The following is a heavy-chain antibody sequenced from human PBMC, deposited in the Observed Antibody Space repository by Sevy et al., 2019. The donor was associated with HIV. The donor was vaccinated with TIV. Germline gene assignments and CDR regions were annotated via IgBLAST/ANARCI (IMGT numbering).Heavy chain of an antibody. V-gene: IGHV3-49*03. J-gene: IGHJ6*02. CDR1: GFTFGDYA. CDR2: IRRKAYGGTT. D-gene: IGHD2-15*01. CDR3: TRDVVVAATRYYYGMDV. Sequence: GGSLRLSCTASGFTFGDYAMSWFRQAPGKGLEWVGFIRRKAYGGTTEYAASVKGRFTISRDDSKSIAYLQMNSLKTEDTAVYYCTRDVVVAATRYYYGMDVWGQGTTVTVSS.